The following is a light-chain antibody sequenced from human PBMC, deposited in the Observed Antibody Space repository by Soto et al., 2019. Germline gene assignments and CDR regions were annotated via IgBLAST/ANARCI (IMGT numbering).Light chain of an antibody. J-gene: IGKJ2*01. CDR1: QSVLYSYNNKNY. CDR2: WAS. V-gene: IGKV4-1*01. CDR3: QQYESTPPT. Sequence: DIVMTQSPDSLAVSLGERATINCKSSQSVLYSYNNKNYLAWYQQRPGQPPKLLIYWASTRESGVPDRFSGRGSGTDFTLTITSLKAEDVATYYCQQYESTPPTFGQGTKFEIK.